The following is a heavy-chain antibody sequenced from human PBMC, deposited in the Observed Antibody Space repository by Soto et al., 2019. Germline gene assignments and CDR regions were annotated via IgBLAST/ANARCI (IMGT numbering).Heavy chain of an antibody. CDR1: GFTFSSYA. J-gene: IGHJ3*02. CDR2: ISYDGSNK. D-gene: IGHD3-22*01. Sequence: GGSLRLSCAASGFTFSSYAMHWVRQAPGKGLEWVAVISYDGSNKYYADSVKGRFTISRDNSKNTLYLQMNSVRAEDTAVYYCARSSMIVVVMAAFDIWGQGTMVTVSS. CDR3: ARSSMIVVVMAAFDI. V-gene: IGHV3-30-3*01.